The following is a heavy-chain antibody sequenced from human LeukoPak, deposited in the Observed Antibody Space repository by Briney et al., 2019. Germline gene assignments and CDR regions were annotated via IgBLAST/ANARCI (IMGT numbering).Heavy chain of an antibody. CDR3: ARVGVGDRNFDY. V-gene: IGHV1-2*02. Sequence: ASVKVSCKTSGYTFTDYYMHWVRQAPGQGLEWMGWINPNSGVISSAQKFQGRVTMTRDTSISTAYMELSRLRSDDTAVYYCARVGVGDRNFDYWGQGTLVTVSS. D-gene: IGHD4-17*01. J-gene: IGHJ4*02. CDR2: INPNSGVI. CDR1: GYTFTDYY.